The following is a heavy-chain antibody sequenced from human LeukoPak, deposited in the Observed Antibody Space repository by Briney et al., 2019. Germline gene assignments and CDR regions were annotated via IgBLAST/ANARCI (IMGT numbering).Heavy chain of an antibody. V-gene: IGHV3-30-3*01. CDR1: AGFSFSGYA. CDR3: ARDGWIQVSRTKFDS. D-gene: IGHD5-18*01. J-gene: IGHJ4*02. CDR2: ISYDGTSK. Sequence: GGSLRLSCVASAGFSFSGYAMHWVRPAPGKGPEWVAEISYDGTSKNYADSVKGRFTISRDNSDDTLYLQMNSLRTDETALYYCARDGWIQVSRTKFDSWGQGTLVTVSS.